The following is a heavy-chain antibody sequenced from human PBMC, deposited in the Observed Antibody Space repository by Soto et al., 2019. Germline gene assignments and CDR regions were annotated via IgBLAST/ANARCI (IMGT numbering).Heavy chain of an antibody. CDR3: ARQRTTVVTQAYFDH. Sequence: SETLSLTCIVSGESISSSSYYWGWIRQPPGKGLEWIGSIYYSGRTYHNPSFKSRVTISIDTSKNQFSLKLSSVTATDTAVYYCARQRTTVVTQAYFDHWGQGALVTV. CDR2: IYYSGRT. V-gene: IGHV4-39*01. CDR1: GESISSSSYY. D-gene: IGHD2-21*02. J-gene: IGHJ4*02.